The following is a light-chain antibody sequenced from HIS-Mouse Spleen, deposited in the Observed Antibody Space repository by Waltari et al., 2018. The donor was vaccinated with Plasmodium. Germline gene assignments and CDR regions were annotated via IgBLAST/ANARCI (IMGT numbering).Light chain of an antibody. Sequence: EIVMTQSPATLSVSPGERATLSCRASQSVSSNLAWYQQKPGQAPRLLIYGSSTRATVIPARFSGSESGTEFTLTISSLQSEDFAVYYCQQYNNWSFTFGPGTKVDIK. CDR3: QQYNNWSFT. CDR2: GSS. V-gene: IGKV3-15*01. J-gene: IGKJ3*01. CDR1: QSVSSN.